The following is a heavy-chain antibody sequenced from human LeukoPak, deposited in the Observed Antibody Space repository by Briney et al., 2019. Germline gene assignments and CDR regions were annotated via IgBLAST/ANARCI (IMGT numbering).Heavy chain of an antibody. V-gene: IGHV1-2*02. D-gene: IGHD3-22*01. Sequence: GASVKVSCKASGYTFTGYYMHWVRQAPGQGLEWMGWINPNSGGTNYAQKFQGRVTMTRDTSISTAYMELSRLRSDDTAVYYCARVFRYYDSSGYYQYYFDYWGQGTLVTVSS. CDR1: GYTFTGYY. CDR3: ARVFRYYDSSGYYQYYFDY. CDR2: INPNSGGT. J-gene: IGHJ4*02.